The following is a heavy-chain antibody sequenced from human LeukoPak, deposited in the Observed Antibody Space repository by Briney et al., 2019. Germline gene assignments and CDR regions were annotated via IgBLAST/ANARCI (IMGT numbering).Heavy chain of an antibody. CDR2: ISRSSSYI. Sequence: PGGSLRLSCAASGFTFSRYSMNWVRQAPGEGLQWISSISRSSSYIYYADSVKGRFTISRDNAKNSLYLQMNSLRAEDTAVYYCARVNYDSSDYETAFDYWGQGTLVTVSS. D-gene: IGHD3-22*01. CDR3: ARVNYDSSDYETAFDY. CDR1: GFTFSRYS. V-gene: IGHV3-21*01. J-gene: IGHJ4*02.